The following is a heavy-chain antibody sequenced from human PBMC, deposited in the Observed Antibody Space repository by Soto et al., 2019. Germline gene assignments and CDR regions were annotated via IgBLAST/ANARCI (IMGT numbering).Heavy chain of an antibody. J-gene: IGHJ4*02. Sequence: SETLSVTWTVSCGSISSGGCYWSLLHQHPGKGLEWIWYIYYSGSTYYNPSLKSRVTISVDTSKNQFSLKLSSVTAADTAVYYCARVYCSSTSCPQDVAMAGPHYFDYWGQGTLVTVSS. CDR1: CGSISSGGCY. CDR2: IYYSGST. D-gene: IGHD2-2*01. CDR3: ARVYCSSTSCPQDVAMAGPHYFDY. V-gene: IGHV4-31*02.